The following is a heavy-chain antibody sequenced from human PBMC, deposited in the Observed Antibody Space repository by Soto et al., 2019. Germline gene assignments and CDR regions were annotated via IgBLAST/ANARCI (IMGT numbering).Heavy chain of an antibody. D-gene: IGHD3-10*01. CDR1: GFSLNSPGVR. J-gene: IGHJ4*02. CDR2: IYWDDDK. Sequence: QITLKESGPTLVKPTQTLTLTCTFSGFSLNSPGVRVGWIRQPPGKALEWLALIYWDDDKRYSPALKSRLTLTKGASKNQVVLTMTNMDPGDTATYYGAHSGGYFDYWGQGTLVTVSS. V-gene: IGHV2-5*02. CDR3: AHSGGYFDY.